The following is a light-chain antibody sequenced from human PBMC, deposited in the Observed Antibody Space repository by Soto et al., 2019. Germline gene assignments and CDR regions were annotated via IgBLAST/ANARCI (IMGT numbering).Light chain of an antibody. Sequence: QSALTQPASVSGSPGQSITISCTGTSSDVGGYNYVSWYQQHPGRAPQLMIYDVSNRPSGVSNCFSGSRSGNTASLTISGLQAEDEADYYCSSYATSTTVLFGGGTKLTVL. CDR1: SSDVGGYNY. CDR2: DVS. CDR3: SSYATSTTVL. V-gene: IGLV2-14*03. J-gene: IGLJ2*01.